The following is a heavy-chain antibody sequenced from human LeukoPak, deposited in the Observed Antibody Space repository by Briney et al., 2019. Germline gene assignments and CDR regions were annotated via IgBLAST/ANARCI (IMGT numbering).Heavy chain of an antibody. D-gene: IGHD2-2*01. CDR2: ISGSGGST. J-gene: IGHJ4*02. Sequence: GGSLSLSCAASGFTFSSYAMSWVRQAPGKGMEWVSAISGSGGSTYYADSVKGRFTISRDNSKNTLYLQMNSLRAEDTAVYYCAKNMMPIVVVPAAAFDYWGQGTLVTVSS. V-gene: IGHV3-23*01. CDR1: GFTFSSYA. CDR3: AKNMMPIVVVPAAAFDY.